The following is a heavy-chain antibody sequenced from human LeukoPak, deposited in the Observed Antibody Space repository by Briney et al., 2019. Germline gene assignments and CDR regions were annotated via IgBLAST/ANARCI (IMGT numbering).Heavy chain of an antibody. CDR3: ARDKSIGLNGGNMDV. CDR2: ISAYNGNT. V-gene: IGHV1-18*01. Sequence: GAPVKVSRKDSGYTFTSYGISWVRQAPGQGLEWMGWISAYNGNTNYAQKHQGRVTMTTDASTSTAYMELRSLRSDDTAVYYCARDKSIGLNGGNMDVWGKGTTVTVSS. CDR1: GYTFTSYG. D-gene: IGHD6-6*01. J-gene: IGHJ6*03.